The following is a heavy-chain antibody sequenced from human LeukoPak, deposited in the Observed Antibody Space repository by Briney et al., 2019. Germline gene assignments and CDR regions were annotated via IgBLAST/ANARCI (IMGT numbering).Heavy chain of an antibody. Sequence: GGSLRLSCAASGFTFSSYAMSWVRRAPGKGLEWVSAISGSGGSTYYADSVKGRFTISRDNSKNTLYLQMNSLRAEDTAVYYCATRGIYSGYDYFDYWGQGTLVTVSS. J-gene: IGHJ4*02. V-gene: IGHV3-23*01. CDR2: ISGSGGST. CDR3: ATRGIYSGYDYFDY. D-gene: IGHD5-12*01. CDR1: GFTFSSYA.